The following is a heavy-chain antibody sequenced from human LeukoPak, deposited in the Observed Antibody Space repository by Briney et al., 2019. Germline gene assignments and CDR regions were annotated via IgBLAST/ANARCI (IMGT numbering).Heavy chain of an antibody. CDR2: IYYSGNT. J-gene: IGHJ4*02. Sequence: SETLSLTCTVSGDSFRSTSYYWGWIRQPPGKGLEWIGSIYYSGNTYYNPSLKSRVTIAVDTSKNQFSLTLNSVTAADTAVYYCARRKSFYDSSGYFDHWGRGTLVTVS. V-gene: IGHV4-39*01. CDR3: ARRKSFYDSSGYFDH. CDR1: GDSFRSTSYY. D-gene: IGHD3-22*01.